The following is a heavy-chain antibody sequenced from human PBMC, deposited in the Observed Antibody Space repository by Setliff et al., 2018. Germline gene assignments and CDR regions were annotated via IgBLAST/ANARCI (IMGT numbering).Heavy chain of an antibody. V-gene: IGHV3-7*01. Sequence: PGGSLRLSCVASGFTFSSYWMSWVRQAPGKGLEWVANLKQDASEKYYVDSVKGRFTISRDNAKNSLYLQMNSLRAEDTAVYYCANYYYDSNGYDHGMDVWGQGTTVTVSS. CDR2: LKQDASEK. CDR3: ANYYYDSNGYDHGMDV. CDR1: GFTFSSYW. D-gene: IGHD3-22*01. J-gene: IGHJ6*02.